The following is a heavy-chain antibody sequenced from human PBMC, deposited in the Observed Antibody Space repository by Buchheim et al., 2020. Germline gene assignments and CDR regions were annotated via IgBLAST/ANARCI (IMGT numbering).Heavy chain of an antibody. V-gene: IGHV4-61*01. CDR1: GGSVTSGSYY. J-gene: IGHJ4*02. D-gene: IGHD3-22*01. CDR2: IYYSGST. CDR3: ARVKGIYDSINLDY. Sequence: QVQLQESGPGLVKPSETLSLTCTVSGGSVTSGSYYWSWIRQPPGKGLEWIGYIYYSGSTNYNPSLKSRVTISVDTSKNQFSLKLSSVTAADTAVYYCARVKGIYDSINLDYWGQGTL.